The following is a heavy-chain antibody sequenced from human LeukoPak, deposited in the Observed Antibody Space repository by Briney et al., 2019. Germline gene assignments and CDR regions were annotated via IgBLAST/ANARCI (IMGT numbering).Heavy chain of an antibody. D-gene: IGHD6-13*01. CDR2: MNPNSGNT. V-gene: IGHV1-8*01. CDR1: GYTFTSYD. Sequence: ASVKVSCKASGYTFTSYDINWVRQATGQGLEWMGWMNPNSGNTGYAQKFQGRVTMTRNTSISTAYMELSSLRSEDTAVYYCARKFESSSWYGYYYYMDVWGKGTTVTVSS. CDR3: ARKFESSSWYGYYYYMDV. J-gene: IGHJ6*03.